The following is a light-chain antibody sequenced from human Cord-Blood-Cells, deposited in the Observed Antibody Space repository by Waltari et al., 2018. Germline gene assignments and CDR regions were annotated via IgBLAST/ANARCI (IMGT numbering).Light chain of an antibody. J-gene: IGKJ1*01. Sequence: EIVLTQSPGTLSLSPGERATLSCRARQSFSSSYLAWYQQKPGQAPRLLIYGASSRATGNPDRFSGSGAGTDFTLTISRLEPEDFAVYYCQQYGSSPWTFGQGTKVEIK. CDR3: QQYGSSPWT. V-gene: IGKV3-20*01. CDR1: QSFSSSY. CDR2: GAS.